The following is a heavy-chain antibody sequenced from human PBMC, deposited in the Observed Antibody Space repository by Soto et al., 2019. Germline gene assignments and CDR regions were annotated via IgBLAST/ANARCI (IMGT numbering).Heavy chain of an antibody. V-gene: IGHV4-34*01. D-gene: IGHD2-8*01. CDR3: ARGRDIVLMVPKDNYGMDV. CDR1: GGSFSGYY. J-gene: IGHJ6*02. CDR2: IYHSGST. Sequence: SETLSLTCAVYGGSFSGYYWSWIRQPPGKGLEWIGEIYHSGSTNYNPSLKSRVTISVDTSKDQFSLKLSSVTAADTAVYYCARGRDIVLMVPKDNYGMDVWGQGTTVTVSS.